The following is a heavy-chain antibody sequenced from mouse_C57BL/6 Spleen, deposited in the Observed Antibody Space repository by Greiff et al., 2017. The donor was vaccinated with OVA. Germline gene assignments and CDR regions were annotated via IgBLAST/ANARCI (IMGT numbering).Heavy chain of an antibody. CDR1: GYPFSSYG. CDR3: ARLSLDYFDY. J-gene: IGHJ2*01. Sequence: VKLMESGAELVRPGASVKLSCKASGYPFSSYGMTWVKQRPGKGLEWIGNIYPGDGDTYYNENFKGTATLTEDKSSSTDYMQLSRPTSESAAVYFCARLSLDYFDYWGQGTTLTVSS. V-gene: IGHV1-80*01. D-gene: IGHD6-1*01. CDR2: IYPGDGDT.